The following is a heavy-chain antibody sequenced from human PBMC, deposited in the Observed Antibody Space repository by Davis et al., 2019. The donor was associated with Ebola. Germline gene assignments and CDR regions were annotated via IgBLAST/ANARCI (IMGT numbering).Heavy chain of an antibody. CDR1: VYTFTGYY. Sequence: SVPVPRQPSVYTFTGYYILSARQAPGHALEWLGRINPNSGRTNYVQKFQGWVTMTRDTSINTAYMELSRLRSDDTAVYYCARVSDSSGYYGAFDIWGQGTMVTVSS. D-gene: IGHD3-22*01. J-gene: IGHJ3*02. CDR2: INPNSGRT. V-gene: IGHV1-2*04. CDR3: ARVSDSSGYYGAFDI.